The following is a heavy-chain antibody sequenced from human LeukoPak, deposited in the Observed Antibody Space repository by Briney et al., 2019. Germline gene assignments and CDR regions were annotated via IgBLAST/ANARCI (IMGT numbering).Heavy chain of an antibody. J-gene: IGHJ3*02. Sequence: LRLSCAASGFTFSDYYMSWIRRPPGKGLEWIGYIYHSGSTYYNPSLKSRVTISVDRSKNQFSLKLSSVTAADMAVYYCASSLITGTTYAFDIWGQGTMVTVSS. CDR3: ASSLITGTTYAFDI. D-gene: IGHD1-20*01. V-gene: IGHV4-30-2*01. CDR2: IYHSGST. CDR1: GFTFSDYY.